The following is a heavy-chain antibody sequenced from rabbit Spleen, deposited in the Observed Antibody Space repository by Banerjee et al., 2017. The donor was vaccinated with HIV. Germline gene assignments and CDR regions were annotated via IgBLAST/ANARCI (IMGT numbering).Heavy chain of an antibody. V-gene: IGHV1S40*01. J-gene: IGHJ4*01. CDR1: GFSFSARYY. CDR2: IYGGSLVTT. Sequence: QSLEESGGDLVKPGASLTLTCTASGFSFSARYYMCWVRQAPGKGLQWIACIYGGSLVTTYYATWAKGRFTISKTSSTTVTLRMTSLTAADRATYFCARDLLGVIGWNFYLWGPGTLVTVS. CDR3: ARDLLGVIGWNFYL. D-gene: IGHD1-1*01.